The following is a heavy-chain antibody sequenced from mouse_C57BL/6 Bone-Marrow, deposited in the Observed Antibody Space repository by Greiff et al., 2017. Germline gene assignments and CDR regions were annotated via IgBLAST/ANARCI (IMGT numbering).Heavy chain of an antibody. CDR2: IYPGDGDT. CDR3: ACYYDYDVGFAY. J-gene: IGHJ3*01. D-gene: IGHD2-4*01. Sequence: QVQLKESGPELVKPGASVKISCKASGYAFSSSWMNWVKQRPGKGLEWIGRIYPGDGDTTYNGKFKGKATLTADKSSSTAYMQLSSLTSEDSAVYFCACYYDYDVGFAYWGQGTLVTVSA. CDR1: GYAFSSSW. V-gene: IGHV1-82*01.